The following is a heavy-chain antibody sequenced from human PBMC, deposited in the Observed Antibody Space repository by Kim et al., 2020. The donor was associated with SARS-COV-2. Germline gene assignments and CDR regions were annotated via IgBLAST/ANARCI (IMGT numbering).Heavy chain of an antibody. Sequence: GGSLRLSCEVSGDTLSGSTMHWVRQPSGKGLEWVGHVRSRGHNYATAYSASVKDRFTVSRDDSKNTAYLQMNRLRAEDTALYYCARQDWTTGLLFWGQG. CDR1: GDTLSGST. D-gene: IGHD4-17*01. J-gene: IGHJ4*02. CDR2: VRSRGHNYAT. CDR3: ARQDWTTGLLF. V-gene: IGHV3-73*01.